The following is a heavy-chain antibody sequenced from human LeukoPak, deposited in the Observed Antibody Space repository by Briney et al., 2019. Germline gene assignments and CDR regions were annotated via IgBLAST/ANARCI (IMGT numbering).Heavy chain of an antibody. Sequence: ETLSLTCTVSGGSISSYYWSWIRQPPGKGLEWIGYIYYSGTTNYNPSLKSRVTISVDTSKNQFSLKLSSVTAADTAVYYCARGVHIAAAQYGYWGQGTLVTVSS. CDR3: ARGVHIAAAQYGY. CDR2: IYYSGTT. D-gene: IGHD6-13*01. CDR1: GGSISSYY. J-gene: IGHJ4*02. V-gene: IGHV4-59*01.